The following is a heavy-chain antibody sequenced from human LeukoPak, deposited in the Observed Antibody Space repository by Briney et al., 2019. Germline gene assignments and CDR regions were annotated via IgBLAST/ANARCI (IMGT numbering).Heavy chain of an antibody. J-gene: IGHJ4*02. V-gene: IGHV4-4*09. D-gene: IGHD3-10*01. CDR1: GGSISSYY. Sequence: PSETLSLTCTVSGGSISSYYWSWIRQPPGKGLEWIGYIYTSGSTNYNPSLKSRVTISVDTSKNQFSLKLSSVTAADTAVYYCARHSIAYYGSGSYYIDYWGQGTLVTVSS. CDR3: ARHSIAYYGSGSYYIDY. CDR2: IYTSGST.